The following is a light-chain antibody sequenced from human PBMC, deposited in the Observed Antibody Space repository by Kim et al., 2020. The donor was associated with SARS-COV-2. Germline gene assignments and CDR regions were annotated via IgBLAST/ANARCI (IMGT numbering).Light chain of an antibody. CDR1: QGVSSY. Sequence: LSPGERAPLSCRASQGVSSYLAWYQQKPGQAPRLLLYDASNRATGIPARFSGSGSGTDFTLTISSLEPEDFAVYYCQQRSNWPPNTFGQGTKLEI. CDR3: QQRSNWPPNT. J-gene: IGKJ2*01. CDR2: DAS. V-gene: IGKV3-11*01.